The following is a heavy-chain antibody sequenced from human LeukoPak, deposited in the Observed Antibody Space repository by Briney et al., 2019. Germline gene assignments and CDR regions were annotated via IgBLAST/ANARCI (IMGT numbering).Heavy chain of an antibody. Sequence: GRSLRLSCAASGFTFSSYAMHWVRQAPGKGLEWVAVISYDGSNKYYADSVKGRFTISRDNSKNTLYLQMNSLGAEDTAVYDCSKGSPGVIHYWGQGTLVTVSS. D-gene: IGHD3-16*02. CDR2: ISYDGSNK. CDR1: GFTFSSYA. J-gene: IGHJ4*02. V-gene: IGHV3-30*04. CDR3: SKGSPGVIHY.